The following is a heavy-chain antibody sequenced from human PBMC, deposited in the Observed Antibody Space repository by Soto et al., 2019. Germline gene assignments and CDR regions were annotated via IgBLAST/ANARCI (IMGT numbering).Heavy chain of an antibody. CDR1: GFTFSSYA. CDR2: ISGSGGST. J-gene: IGHJ4*02. V-gene: IGHV3-23*01. CDR3: AKDRSYYDSSGYLAPTFDY. D-gene: IGHD3-22*01. Sequence: LRLSCAASGFTFSSYAMSWVRQAPGKGLEWVSAISGSGGSTYYADSVKGRFTISRDNSKNTLYLQMNSLRAEDTAVYYCAKDRSYYDSSGYLAPTFDYWGQGTLVTVSS.